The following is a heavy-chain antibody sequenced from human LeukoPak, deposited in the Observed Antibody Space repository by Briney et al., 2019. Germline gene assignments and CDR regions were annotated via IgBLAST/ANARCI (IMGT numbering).Heavy chain of an antibody. CDR2: INHSGST. CDR1: GGSFSGYY. D-gene: IGHD2-2*01. CDR3: ATTLPAATDPNSWQVPYYYYGMDV. V-gene: IGHV4-34*01. J-gene: IGHJ6*02. Sequence: PSETLSLTCAVYGGSFSGYYWSWIRQPPGKGLEWIGEINHSGSTNYNPSLKSRVTISVDTSKNQFSLKLSSVTAADTAVYYCATTLPAATDPNSWQVPYYYYGMDVWGQGTTVTVSS.